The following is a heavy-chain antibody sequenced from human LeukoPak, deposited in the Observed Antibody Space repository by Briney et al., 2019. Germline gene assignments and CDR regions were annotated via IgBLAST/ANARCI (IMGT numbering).Heavy chain of an antibody. D-gene: IGHD2-8*01. V-gene: IGHV3-53*01. CDR1: GFTVSSNY. CDR2: FYSDGRT. CDR3: ARARLGCTNYAFDI. Sequence: GGSLRLSCAASGFTVSSNYVSWVRQAPGKGLEWVSVFYSDGRTYYADSVKGRFTIFRDNSKNKLHLQMNSLRAEDTAVDYCARARLGCTNYAFDIWGQGTMVTVSS. J-gene: IGHJ3*02.